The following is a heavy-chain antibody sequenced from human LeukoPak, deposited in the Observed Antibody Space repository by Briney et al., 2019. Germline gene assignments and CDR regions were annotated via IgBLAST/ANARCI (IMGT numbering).Heavy chain of an antibody. CDR2: INPNSGGT. V-gene: IGHV1-2*02. J-gene: IGHJ4*02. CDR1: GNTFTGYY. Sequence: ASVKVSCKASGNTFTGYYMHWVRQAPGQGLEWMGWINPNSGGTNYAQKFQGRVTMTRDTSISTAYMELSRLRSDDTAVYYCARVRAGTSFVDYWGQGTLVTVSS. CDR3: ARVRAGTSFVDY. D-gene: IGHD1-1*01.